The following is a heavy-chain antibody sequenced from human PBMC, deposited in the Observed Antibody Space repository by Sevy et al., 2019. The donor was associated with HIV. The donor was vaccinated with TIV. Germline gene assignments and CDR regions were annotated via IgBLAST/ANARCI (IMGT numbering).Heavy chain of an antibody. V-gene: IGHV4-38-2*01. J-gene: IGHJ4*02. CDR3: ARHSHDSGAFYAPFNS. CDR2: IYQSET. CDR1: GYSITSGYY. D-gene: IGHD3-10*01. Sequence: SETLSLTCAVSGYSITSGYYWGWIRQPPGKGLEWIASIYQSETHFNPSLKSRVTMSVDTSKNQFSLKLSSVTAADTAVYYCARHSHDSGAFYAPFNSWGQGTLVTVSS.